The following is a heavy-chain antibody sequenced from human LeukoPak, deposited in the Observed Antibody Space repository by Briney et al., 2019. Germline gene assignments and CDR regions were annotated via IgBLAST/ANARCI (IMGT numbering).Heavy chain of an antibody. CDR3: SSRRHCSGASCFQGLDY. CDR1: GFTFDDYA. J-gene: IGHJ4*02. Sequence: PGRSLRLSCTASGFTFDDYAMSWVRQAPGKGLEWVGFIRSKPYGGTTDYAASVKGRFSISRDDSKSIAYLQMDSLKAEDAAVYYCSSRRHCSGASCFQGLDYWGQGTLVTVSS. D-gene: IGHD2-15*01. V-gene: IGHV3-49*04. CDR2: IRSKPYGGTT.